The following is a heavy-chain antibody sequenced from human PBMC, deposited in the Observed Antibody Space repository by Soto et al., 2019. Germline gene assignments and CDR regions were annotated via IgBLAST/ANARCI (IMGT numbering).Heavy chain of an antibody. V-gene: IGHV1-46*01. CDR1: GNSFTNYY. J-gene: IGHJ4*02. CDR3: ARGEHVVVVTAAFDY. Sequence: ASLKVSCNASGNSFTNYYIHWVLQAPGQGLEWMGTINPSGGHTTYAQKFLGRVTMTRDTSTSTLYMELTSLRSEDTAVYYCARGEHVVVVTAAFDYWGQGTLVTVSS. CDR2: INPSGGHT. D-gene: IGHD2-21*02.